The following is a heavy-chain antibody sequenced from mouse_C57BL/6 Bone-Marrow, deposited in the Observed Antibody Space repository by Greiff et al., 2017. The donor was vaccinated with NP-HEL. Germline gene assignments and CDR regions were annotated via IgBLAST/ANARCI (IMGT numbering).Heavy chain of an antibody. CDR3: AITKPRGFFAY. J-gene: IGHJ3*01. Sequence: QVQLKQPGAELVKPGASVKVSCKASGYTFTSYWMHWVKQRPGQGLEWIGRIHPSDSDTNYNQKFKGKATLTVDKSSSTAYMQLSSLTSEDSAVYYCAITKPRGFFAYWGQGTLVTVSA. CDR1: GYTFTSYW. V-gene: IGHV1-74*01. CDR2: IHPSDSDT.